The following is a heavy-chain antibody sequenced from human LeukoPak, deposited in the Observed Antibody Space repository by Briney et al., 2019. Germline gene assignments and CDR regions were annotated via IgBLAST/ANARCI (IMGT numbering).Heavy chain of an antibody. CDR3: ARLRSGSSGWYYFDY. CDR1: GGSISSGGYY. D-gene: IGHD6-19*01. J-gene: IGHJ4*02. V-gene: IGHV4-31*03. Sequence: SETLSLTCTVSGGSISSGGYYWSWIRQHPGKGLEWIGYIYYSGSTYYNPSLKSRVTISVDTSKNQFSLKLSSVTAADTAVHYCARLRSGSSGWYYFDYWGQGTLVTVSS. CDR2: IYYSGST.